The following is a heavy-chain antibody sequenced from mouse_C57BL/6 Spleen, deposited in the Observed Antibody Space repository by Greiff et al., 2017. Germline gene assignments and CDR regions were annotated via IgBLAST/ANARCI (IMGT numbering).Heavy chain of an antibody. D-gene: IGHD1-1*01. CDR1: GYTFTDYY. CDR3: ARGYYGSSYQLHFDY. V-gene: IGHV1-76*01. CDR2: IYPGSGNT. Sequence: QVQLKESGAELVRPGASVKLSCKASGYTFTDYYINWVKQRPGQGLEWIARIYPGSGNTYYNEKFKGKATLTAEKSSSTAYMQLSSLTSEDSAVYFCARGYYGSSYQLHFDYWGQGTTLTVSS. J-gene: IGHJ2*01.